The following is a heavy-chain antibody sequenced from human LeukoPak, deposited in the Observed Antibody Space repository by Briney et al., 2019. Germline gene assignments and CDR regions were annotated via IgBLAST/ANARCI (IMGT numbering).Heavy chain of an antibody. D-gene: IGHD6-13*01. CDR1: GGSISSSNW. CDR2: IYHSGST. J-gene: IGHJ6*02. V-gene: IGHV4-4*02. Sequence: KPSETLSLTCAVSGGSISSSNWWSWVRQPPGKGLGWIGEIYHSGSTNYNPSLKSRVTISVDKSKNQFSLKLSSVTAADTAVYYCARDRYGRQQLVQDYYYGMDVWGQGTTVTVSS. CDR3: ARDRYGRQQLVQDYYYGMDV.